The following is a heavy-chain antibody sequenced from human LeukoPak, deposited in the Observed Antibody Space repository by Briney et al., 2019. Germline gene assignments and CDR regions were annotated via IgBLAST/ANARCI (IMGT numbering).Heavy chain of an antibody. V-gene: IGHV1-69*04. D-gene: IGHD3-22*01. J-gene: IGHJ4*02. CDR2: IIPIFGIA. Sequence: ASVKVSCKASGGTFSSYAISWVRQAPRQGLEWMGRIIPIFGIANYAQKFQGRVTITADKSTSTAYMELSSLRSEDTAVYYCARSVDYYDSSGYLYFDYWGQGTLVTVSS. CDR1: GGTFSSYA. CDR3: ARSVDYYDSSGYLYFDY.